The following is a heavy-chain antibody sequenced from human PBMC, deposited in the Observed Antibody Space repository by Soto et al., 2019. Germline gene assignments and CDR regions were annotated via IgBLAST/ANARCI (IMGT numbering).Heavy chain of an antibody. D-gene: IGHD5-12*01. J-gene: IGHJ5*02. CDR1: GFSLTNKGVG. CDR2: IYWDDDK. CDR3: PNIHPTSGYDWRYDP. V-gene: IGHV2-5*02. Sequence: SGPTLVNPTQTLTLTCNFSGFSLTNKGVGVGWIRQPPRKALEWLGIIYWDDDKRYRPSLNNRLTITKDTSKNQVVLTMTNVDTVDTATYHCPNIHPTSGYDWRYDPWGQGTLVTVSS.